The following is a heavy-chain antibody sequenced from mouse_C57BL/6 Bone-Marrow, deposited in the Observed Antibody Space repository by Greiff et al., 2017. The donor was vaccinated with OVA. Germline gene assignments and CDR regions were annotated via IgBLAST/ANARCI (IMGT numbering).Heavy chain of an antibody. V-gene: IGHV1-64*01. Sequence: QVQLQQPGAELVKPGASVKLSCKASGYTFTSYWMHWVKQRPGQGLEWIGVIHPNSGSTNYNEKFKSKATLTVDKSSSTAYMQLSSLTSEDTAVYYCARWLLPYYSMDYWGQGTSVTVSS. J-gene: IGHJ4*01. CDR2: IHPNSGST. CDR3: ARWLLPYYSMDY. D-gene: IGHD2-3*01. CDR1: GYTFTSYW.